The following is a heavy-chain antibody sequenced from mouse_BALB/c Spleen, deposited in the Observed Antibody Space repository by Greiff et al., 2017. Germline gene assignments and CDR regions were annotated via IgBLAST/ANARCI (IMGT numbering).Heavy chain of an antibody. J-gene: IGHJ1*01. CDR3: ARGYYGYDEYFDV. CDR2: ISSGSSTI. CDR1: GFTFSSFG. V-gene: IGHV5-17*02. Sequence: EVKLQESGGGLVQPGGSRKLSCAASGFTFSSFGMHWVRQAPEKGLEWVAYISSGSSTIYYADTVKGRFTISRDNPKNTLFLQMTSLRSEDTAIYYCARGYYGYDEYFDVWGAGTTVTVSS. D-gene: IGHD2-2*01.